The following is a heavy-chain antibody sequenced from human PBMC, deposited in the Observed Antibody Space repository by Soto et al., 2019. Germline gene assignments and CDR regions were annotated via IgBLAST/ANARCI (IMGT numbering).Heavy chain of an antibody. Sequence: EVQLLESGGGLVQPGGSLRLSCTASGFTFSSYAMSWVRQAPGKELEWASTISGNSGKTNYAESVKGRFSISRDNSKNTVQLQWDSLRAEDTAVYFCAKLGFVLMELYYFHQWGHGTLVTVSS. CDR2: ISGNSGKT. D-gene: IGHD2-8*01. CDR3: AKLGFVLMELYYFHQ. CDR1: GFTFSSYA. J-gene: IGHJ4*01. V-gene: IGHV3-23*01.